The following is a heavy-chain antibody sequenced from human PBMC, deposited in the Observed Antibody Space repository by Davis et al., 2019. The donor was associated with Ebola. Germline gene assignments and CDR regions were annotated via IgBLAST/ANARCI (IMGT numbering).Heavy chain of an antibody. D-gene: IGHD3/OR15-3a*01. CDR2: TYYNSKWYN. CDR3: SRGWLRTGFDV. Sequence: HSQTLSLTCAISGDGVSINSGGWNWFRQSPSRGLEWLGRTYYNSKWYNDYAVSVKSRSTINPDTSKNQFSLHLNSVTPEDTAVYYCSRGWLRTGFDVWGLGTMIIVSS. V-gene: IGHV6-1*01. J-gene: IGHJ3*01. CDR1: GDGVSINSGG.